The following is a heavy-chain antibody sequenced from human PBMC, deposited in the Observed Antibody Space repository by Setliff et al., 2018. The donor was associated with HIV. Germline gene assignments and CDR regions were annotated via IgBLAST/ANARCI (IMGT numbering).Heavy chain of an antibody. J-gene: IGHJ5*02. D-gene: IGHD3-22*01. CDR3: ARERDSDGFQFDP. CDR2: INAGNGNT. V-gene: IGHV1-3*03. CDR1: GFTFTNYA. Sequence: ASVKVSCKTSGFTFTNYAVHWVRQVPGQRLEWMGWINAGNGNTKYSQELQGRLTITRDTSASTAYMDLSSLRSEDMAVYYCARERDSDGFQFDPWGQGTLVTVSS.